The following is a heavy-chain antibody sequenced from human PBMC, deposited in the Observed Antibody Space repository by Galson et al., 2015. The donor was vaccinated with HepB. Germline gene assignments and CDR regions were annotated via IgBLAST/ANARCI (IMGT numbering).Heavy chain of an antibody. D-gene: IGHD2-21*01. Sequence: SLRLSCAASGFDFSTYAMSWVRQAPGKGLEWVSGISTGGVSRSYADSVKGRFTISRDNSKNTLYLQMDSLRAEDTAVYFCAKNQVVIAIIDYWGQGTPVTVSS. CDR2: ISTGGVSR. CDR1: GFDFSTYA. J-gene: IGHJ4*02. CDR3: AKNQVVIAIIDY. V-gene: IGHV3-23*01.